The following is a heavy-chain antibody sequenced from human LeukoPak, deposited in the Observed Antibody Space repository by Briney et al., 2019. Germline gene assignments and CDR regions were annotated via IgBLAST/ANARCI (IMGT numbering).Heavy chain of an antibody. CDR3: ARDHSYYGSGSPWGA. J-gene: IGHJ5*02. Sequence: GGSLRLSCAASGFPFSSYEMNWVRQAPGKRLQWVSYISSSGNKIYYAASVKGRFTISRDNAKNSLYLQIDSLRAEDTAVYYCARDHSYYGSGSPWGAWGQGTLVTVSS. CDR2: ISSSGNKI. D-gene: IGHD3-10*01. CDR1: GFPFSSYE. V-gene: IGHV3-48*03.